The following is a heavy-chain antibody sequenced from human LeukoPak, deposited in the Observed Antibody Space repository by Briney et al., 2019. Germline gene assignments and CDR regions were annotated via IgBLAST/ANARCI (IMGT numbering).Heavy chain of an antibody. J-gene: IGHJ4*02. CDR1: GYTFTNYD. CDR3: ARGRVVEDCSGGNCYHFDY. Sequence: ASVEVSCKASGYTFTNYDVNWVRQATGQGLEWMGWMNPKSGNTGYPQKFQGRVTMTRDTPINTAYMELNSLRSEDTAVYYCARGRVVEDCSGGNCYHFDYWGQGTLVTVSS. CDR2: MNPKSGNT. D-gene: IGHD2-15*01. V-gene: IGHV1-8*01.